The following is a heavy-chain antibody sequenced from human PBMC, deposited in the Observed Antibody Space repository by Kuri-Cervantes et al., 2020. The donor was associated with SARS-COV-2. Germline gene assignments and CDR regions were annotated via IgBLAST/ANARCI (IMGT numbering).Heavy chain of an antibody. V-gene: IGHV3-21*01. D-gene: IGHD3-10*01. CDR2: ISSSSSYI. J-gene: IGHJ4*02. CDR3: ARVRGVGY. CDR1: GFTFSSYS. Sequence: GESLKISCAASGFTFSSYSMNWVRQAPGKGLEWVSSISSSSSYIYYADSVKGRFTISRDNAKNSLYLQMNSLRAEDTAVCYCARVRGVGYWGQGTLVTVSS.